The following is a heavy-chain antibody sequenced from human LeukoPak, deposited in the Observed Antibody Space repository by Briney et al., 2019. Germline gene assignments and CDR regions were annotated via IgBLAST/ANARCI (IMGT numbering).Heavy chain of an antibody. CDR2: IKQDGSEK. CDR3: ARVAARNWFDP. D-gene: IGHD6-13*01. Sequence: GGSLRLSCAASGFTFSSYWMSWVRQAPGKGLEWVANIKQDGSEKYYVDSVKGRFTISRDNAKNSLYPQMNSLRAEDTAVYYCARVAARNWFDPWGQGTLVTVSS. J-gene: IGHJ5*02. CDR1: GFTFSSYW. V-gene: IGHV3-7*01.